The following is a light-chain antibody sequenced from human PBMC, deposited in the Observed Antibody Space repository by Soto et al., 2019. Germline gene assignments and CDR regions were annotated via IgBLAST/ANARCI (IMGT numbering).Light chain of an antibody. Sequence: QSVLTQPASVSGSPGQSITISCSGTSSDIGDYNYVSWYQQHPGKAPKVMIYDVSNRPSGVSNRFSGSKSGNTASLTISGLQAEDEADYYCSSYTTSSTHYVFGTGTKVTV. CDR2: DVS. CDR1: SSDIGDYNY. V-gene: IGLV2-14*01. J-gene: IGLJ1*01. CDR3: SSYTTSSTHYV.